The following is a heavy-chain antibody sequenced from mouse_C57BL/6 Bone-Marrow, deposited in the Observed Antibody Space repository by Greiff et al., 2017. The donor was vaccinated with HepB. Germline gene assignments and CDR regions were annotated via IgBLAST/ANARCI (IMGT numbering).Heavy chain of an antibody. Sequence: QVQLKQSGAELARPGASVKLSCKASGYTFTSYGISWVKQRTGQGLEWIGEIYPRSGNTYYNEKFKGKATLTADKSSSTAYMELRSLTSEDSAVYFCASPGVSSLFAYWGQGTLVTVSA. CDR3: ASPGVSSLFAY. CDR2: IYPRSGNT. CDR1: GYTFTSYG. V-gene: IGHV1-81*01. D-gene: IGHD1-1*01. J-gene: IGHJ3*01.